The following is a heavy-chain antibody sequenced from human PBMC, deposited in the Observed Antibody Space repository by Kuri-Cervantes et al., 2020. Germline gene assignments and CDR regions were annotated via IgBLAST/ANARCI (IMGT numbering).Heavy chain of an antibody. V-gene: IGHV4-34*01. J-gene: IGHJ4*02. CDR1: GGSFSGYY. CDR2: INHSGST. D-gene: IGHD5-18*01. Sequence: SETLSLTCAVYGGSFSGYYWSWIRQPPGKRLEWIGEINHSGSTNYNPSLESRATISVDTSKNQFSLRLSSVTAADTAVYYCARRSKDTVMVTFDDYWGQGTLVTNSS. CDR3: ARRSKDTVMVTFDDY.